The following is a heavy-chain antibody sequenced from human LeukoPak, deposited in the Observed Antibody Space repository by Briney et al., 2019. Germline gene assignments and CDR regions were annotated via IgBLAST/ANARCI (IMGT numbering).Heavy chain of an antibody. CDR2: INHSGST. CDR3: ARKCSSTSCYNY. D-gene: IGHD2-2*01. V-gene: IGHV4-34*01. CDR1: GGSFSGYY. Sequence: SETLSLTWAVYGGSFSGYYWSWIRQPPGKGLEWIGEINHSGSTNYNPSLKSRVTISVDTSKNQFSLKLSSVTAADTAVYYCARKCSSTSCYNYWGQGTLVTVSS. J-gene: IGHJ4*02.